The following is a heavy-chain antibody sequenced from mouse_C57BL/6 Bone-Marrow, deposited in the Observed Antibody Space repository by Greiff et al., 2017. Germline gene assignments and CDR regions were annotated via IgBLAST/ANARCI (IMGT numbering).Heavy chain of an antibody. CDR3: LLYYYGSSYGGGFAY. J-gene: IGHJ3*01. CDR2: FHPYNDDT. D-gene: IGHD1-1*01. V-gene: IGHV1-47*01. Sequence: QSGAELVKPGASVKMSCKASGYTFTTYPIEWMKQNHGKSLEWIGNFHPYNDDTKYNEKFKGKATLTVEKSSSTVYLELSRLTSDDSAVYYCLLYYYGSSYGGGFAYWGQGTLVTVSA. CDR1: GYTFTTYP.